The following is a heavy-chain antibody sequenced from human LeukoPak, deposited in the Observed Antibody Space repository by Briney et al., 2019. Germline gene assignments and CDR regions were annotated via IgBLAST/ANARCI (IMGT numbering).Heavy chain of an antibody. CDR1: GFTFSSYG. V-gene: IGHV3-30*02. CDR3: AKEGQTYYYDSSGYYPNWFDP. CDR2: IRYDGSNK. D-gene: IGHD3-22*01. Sequence: PGGSLRLSCAASGFTFSSYGMHWVRQAPGKGLEWVAFIRYDGSNKYYADSVKGRFTISRDNSKNTLYLQMNSLRAEDTAVYYCAKEGQTYYYDSSGYYPNWFDPWGQGTLVTVSS. J-gene: IGHJ5*02.